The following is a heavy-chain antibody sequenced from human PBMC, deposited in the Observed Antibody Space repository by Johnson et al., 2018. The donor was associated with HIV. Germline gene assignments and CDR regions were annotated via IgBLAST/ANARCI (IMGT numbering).Heavy chain of an antibody. CDR3: ARPDGAVASDFNAFDI. Sequence: MQLVESGGGVVRPGGSLRLSCAASGFTFDDYGMSWVRQAPGKGLEWVSGINWNGGSTGYADSVKGRFTISRDNAKNSLYLQMNSLRAEDTALYYCARPDGAVASDFNAFDIWGQVTMVTVSS. J-gene: IGHJ3*02. CDR1: GFTFDDYG. D-gene: IGHD6-19*01. CDR2: INWNGGST. V-gene: IGHV3-20*04.